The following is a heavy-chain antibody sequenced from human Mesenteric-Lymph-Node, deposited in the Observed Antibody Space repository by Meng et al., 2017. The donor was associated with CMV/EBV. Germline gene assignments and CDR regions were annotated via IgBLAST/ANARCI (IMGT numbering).Heavy chain of an antibody. Sequence: ASVKVSCKASGYTFTDYYMHWVRQAPGQGLEWMGWINPNSGGTNYAQKFQGRVTMTRDTSISTAYMELSRLRSDDTAVYYCARDRSSHYYDSSGPENMNWCDPWGQGTLVTVSS. CDR2: INPNSGGT. CDR3: ARDRSSHYYDSSGPENMNWCDP. CDR1: GYTFTDYY. J-gene: IGHJ5*02. D-gene: IGHD3-22*01. V-gene: IGHV1-2*02.